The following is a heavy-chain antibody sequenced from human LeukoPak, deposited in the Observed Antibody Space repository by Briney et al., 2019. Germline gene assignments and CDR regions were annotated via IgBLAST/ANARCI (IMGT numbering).Heavy chain of an antibody. CDR1: GFTFSSYT. Sequence: GGSLRLSCAASGFTFSSYTMNWVRQAPGKGLEWVSAISGSGVGTYYADSVRGRFTISRDNSWNTLYLQMSSLRAEDTAVYYCAKDQVISGSEASDIWGQGTMVTVSS. D-gene: IGHD2-21*01. J-gene: IGHJ3*02. CDR3: AKDQVISGSEASDI. CDR2: ISGSGVGT. V-gene: IGHV3-23*01.